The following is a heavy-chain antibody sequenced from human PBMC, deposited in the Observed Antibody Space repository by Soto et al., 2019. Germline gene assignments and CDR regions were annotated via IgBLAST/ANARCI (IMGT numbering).Heavy chain of an antibody. Sequence: SETLSLTCTDSGDSLNNYYWTWVRQPPGKSLEWIGYIYYSGSTNYNPSLKSRVTISVDTSKNQFSLNLISVTAADTAVYYCARSSRWDFDYWGQGTMVTVYS. D-gene: IGHD6-19*01. CDR1: GDSLNNYY. J-gene: IGHJ4*02. CDR2: IYYSGST. CDR3: ARSSRWDFDY. V-gene: IGHV4-59*01.